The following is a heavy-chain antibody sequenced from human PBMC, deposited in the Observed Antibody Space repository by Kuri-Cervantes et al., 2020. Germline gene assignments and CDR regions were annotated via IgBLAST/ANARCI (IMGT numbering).Heavy chain of an antibody. V-gene: IGHV3-21*04. CDR2: ISSSSSYI. Sequence: GGSLRLPCAASGFTFSSYEMNWVRQAPGKGLEWVSSISSSSSYINYPDSVKARFTSSSDNAKNSLYLQMNSLRAEDTALYYCANTDRSSWYGSVAFDIWGQGTMVTVSS. D-gene: IGHD6-13*01. CDR1: GFTFSSYE. CDR3: ANTDRSSWYGSVAFDI. J-gene: IGHJ3*02.